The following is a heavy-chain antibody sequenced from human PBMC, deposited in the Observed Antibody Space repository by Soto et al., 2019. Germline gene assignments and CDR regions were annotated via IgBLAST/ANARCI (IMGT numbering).Heavy chain of an antibody. CDR3: ARGWRENYYGMDV. V-gene: IGHV4-34*01. D-gene: IGHD1-26*01. CDR1: GGSFSGYY. CDR2: INHSGST. J-gene: IGHJ6*02. Sequence: SETLSLTCAVYGGSFSGYYWSWIRQPPGKGLEWIGEINHSGSTNYNPSLKSRVTISVDTSKNQFSLKLSSVTAADTAVYYCARGWRENYYGMDVWGQGTTVTVS.